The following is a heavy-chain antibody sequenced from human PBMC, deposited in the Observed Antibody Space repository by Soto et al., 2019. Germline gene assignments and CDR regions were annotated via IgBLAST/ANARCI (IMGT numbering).Heavy chain of an antibody. J-gene: IGHJ5*02. D-gene: IGHD1-1*01. V-gene: IGHV2-70*04. CDR2: IDWDDDK. Sequence: SGPTLVNPTQTLILTCTFSGFSLSTSRMRVSWIRQPPGKALEWLARIDWDDDKFYSTSLKTRLTISKDTSKNQVFHTMTNVDAVDTATYYCAKTGTDGSWFDPWGQGTLVTVSS. CDR1: GFSLSTSRMR. CDR3: AKTGTDGSWFDP.